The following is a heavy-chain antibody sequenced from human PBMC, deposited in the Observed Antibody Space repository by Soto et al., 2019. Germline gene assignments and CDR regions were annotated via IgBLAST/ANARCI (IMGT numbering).Heavy chain of an antibody. CDR2: IYPGDSDT. Sequence: GESLKISCKGSGYIFTNSWIGWVRQMPGKGLEWMGIIYPGDSDTRYSPSFQGQVTISADKSISTAYLQWSSLKASDTAMYYCARLGGWGHCSNTRCYTFDYWGQGTPVTLSS. J-gene: IGHJ4*02. CDR1: GYIFTNSW. V-gene: IGHV5-51*01. D-gene: IGHD2-2*02. CDR3: ARLGGWGHCSNTRCYTFDY.